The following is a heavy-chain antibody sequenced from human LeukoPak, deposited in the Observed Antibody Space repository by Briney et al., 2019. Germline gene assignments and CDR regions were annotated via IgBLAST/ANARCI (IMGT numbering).Heavy chain of an antibody. Sequence: PSETLSLTCTVSGGSISNYYWSWIRQPPGKGLEWIGYIYYSGSTNYNPSLKSRVTISVDTSKNQFSLKLSSVTAADTAVYYCARARSAGAPDYWGQGTLVTVSS. CDR3: ARARSAGAPDY. J-gene: IGHJ4*02. CDR1: GGSISNYY. D-gene: IGHD1-26*01. CDR2: IYYSGST. V-gene: IGHV4-59*01.